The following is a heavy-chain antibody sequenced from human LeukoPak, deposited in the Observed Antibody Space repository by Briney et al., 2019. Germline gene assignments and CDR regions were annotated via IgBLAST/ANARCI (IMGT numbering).Heavy chain of an antibody. CDR2: IIPVLNIT. CDR1: GGTFSSSA. Sequence: SVNVSCKTSGGTFSSSAITWVRQAPGQGLEWMGRIIPVLNITSSAQKFQGRVTITADTSTSTVYMELSSLRSEETAVYYCARDQGLTAPPPYGLDVWGQGTTVIVSS. V-gene: IGHV1-69*04. D-gene: IGHD5-18*01. CDR3: ARDQGLTAPPPYGLDV. J-gene: IGHJ6*02.